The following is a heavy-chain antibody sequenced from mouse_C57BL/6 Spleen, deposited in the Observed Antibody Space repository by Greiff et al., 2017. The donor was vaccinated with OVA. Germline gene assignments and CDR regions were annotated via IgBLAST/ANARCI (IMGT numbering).Heavy chain of an antibody. V-gene: IGHV14-4*01. J-gene: IGHJ3*01. Sequence: EVKLVESGAELVRPGASVKLSCTASGFNIKDDYMHWVKQRPEQGLEWIGWIDPENGDTEYASKFQGKATITADTSSNTAYLQLSSLTSEDTAVYYCTTVDSSWFAYWGQGTLVTVSA. CDR2: IDPENGDT. CDR3: TTVDSSWFAY. CDR1: GFNIKDDY.